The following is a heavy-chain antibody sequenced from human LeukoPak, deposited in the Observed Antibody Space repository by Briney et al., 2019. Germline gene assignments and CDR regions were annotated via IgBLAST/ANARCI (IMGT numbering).Heavy chain of an antibody. V-gene: IGHV3-30*18. J-gene: IGHJ4*02. CDR3: AKRAYYYDSSGYPFDY. D-gene: IGHD3-22*01. CDR2: ISYDGSNK. CDR1: GFTFSIYG. Sequence: GGSLRLSCAASGFTFSIYGMHWVRQAPGKGLEWVAVISYDGSNKYYADSVKGRFTISRDNSKNTLYLQMNSLRAEDTAVYYCAKRAYYYDSSGYPFDYWGQGTLVTVSS.